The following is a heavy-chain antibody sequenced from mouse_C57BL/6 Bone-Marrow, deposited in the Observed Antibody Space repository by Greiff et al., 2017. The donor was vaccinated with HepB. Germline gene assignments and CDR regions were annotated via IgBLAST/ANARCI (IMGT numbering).Heavy chain of an antibody. CDR2: ITPEDGET. Sequence: EVQLQESGAELVKPGASLKLSCTASGFNINDYYMHWVQQRPEQGLAWIGRITPEDGETKYAPKFQGQATITTDTTANTAYLQLSSLTSEDTAVYYCASITTLVAYYFDYWGQGTTLTVSS. D-gene: IGHD1-1*01. CDR1: GFNINDYY. CDR3: ASITTLVAYYFDY. V-gene: IGHV14-2*01. J-gene: IGHJ2*01.